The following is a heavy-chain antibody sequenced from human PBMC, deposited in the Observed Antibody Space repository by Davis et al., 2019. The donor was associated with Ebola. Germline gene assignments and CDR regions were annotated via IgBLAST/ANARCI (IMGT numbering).Heavy chain of an antibody. CDR1: GFTFSSYA. Sequence: PGGSLRLSCAASGFTFSSYAMHWVRQAPGKGLEWVAVISYDGSNKYYADSVKGRFTISRDNAKNSLYLQMNSLRDDDTAMYYCARGRYFDWVDAFDIWGQGTMVSVSS. CDR3: ARGRYFDWVDAFDI. J-gene: IGHJ3*02. V-gene: IGHV3-30-3*01. CDR2: ISYDGSNK. D-gene: IGHD3-9*01.